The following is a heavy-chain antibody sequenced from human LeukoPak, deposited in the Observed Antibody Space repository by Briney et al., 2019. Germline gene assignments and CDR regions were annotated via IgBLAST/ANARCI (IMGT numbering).Heavy chain of an antibody. Sequence: GGSLRLSCAASGFTFSSYWMSWVRQAPGKGLEWVANIKQDGSEKYYVDSVKGRFTISRDNAKNSLYLQMNSLRAEDTAVYYCARDRGYSGSDFDYWGQGTLVTVSS. J-gene: IGHJ4*02. CDR1: GFTFSSYW. D-gene: IGHD1-26*01. CDR3: ARDRGYSGSDFDY. V-gene: IGHV3-7*01. CDR2: IKQDGSEK.